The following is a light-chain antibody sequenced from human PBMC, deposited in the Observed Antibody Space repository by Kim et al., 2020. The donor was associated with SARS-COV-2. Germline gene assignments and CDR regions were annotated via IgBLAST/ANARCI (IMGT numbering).Light chain of an antibody. Sequence: ATVGDKNTNSCRASQGISSYLAWFQQKPGKVPKRLIYAASSLQSGVPSRFSGSGSGTEFTLTISSLQPEDFATYYCLQHDSYPLTFGGGTKVEI. CDR1: QGISSY. CDR2: AAS. J-gene: IGKJ4*01. CDR3: LQHDSYPLT. V-gene: IGKV1-17*03.